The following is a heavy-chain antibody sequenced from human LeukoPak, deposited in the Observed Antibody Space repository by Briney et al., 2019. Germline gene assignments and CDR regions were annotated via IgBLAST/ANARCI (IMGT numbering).Heavy chain of an antibody. V-gene: IGHV4-59*08. D-gene: IGHD3-22*01. J-gene: IGHJ4*02. CDR1: GGSISSYY. Sequence: KPSETLSLTCAVSGGSISSYYWSWIRQPPGKGLEWIGYIYYIGTTNYNPSLKSRVTISVDTSKNKFSPKLRFLTEADTAVYYWAGQYYYDSSGYLDFWGQGTMVTVSS. CDR3: AGQYYYDSSGYLDF. CDR2: IYYIGTT.